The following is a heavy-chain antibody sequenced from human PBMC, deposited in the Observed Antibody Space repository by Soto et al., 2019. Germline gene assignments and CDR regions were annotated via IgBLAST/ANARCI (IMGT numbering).Heavy chain of an antibody. D-gene: IGHD1-20*01. J-gene: IGHJ4*02. Sequence: QVQLVESGGGVVQPGRSLRLSCEASGFTFSYYAMHWVRQAPGKGLEWVAVISYDGTDKNYADSVKGRFTISRDNSNNTLYLQMNSLRAEDTAVYYCASLIGTTDWGQGTLVTVSS. CDR2: ISYDGTDK. CDR1: GFTFSYYA. V-gene: IGHV3-30-3*01. CDR3: ASLIGTTD.